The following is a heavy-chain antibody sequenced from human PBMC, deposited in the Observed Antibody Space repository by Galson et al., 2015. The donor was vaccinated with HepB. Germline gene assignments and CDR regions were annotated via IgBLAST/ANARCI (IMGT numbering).Heavy chain of an antibody. CDR2: ISGSGGST. D-gene: IGHD3-10*01. CDR3: AKSYPMVQGVGPYVYDY. Sequence: SLRLSCAASGFTFSSYAMSWVRQAPGKGLEWVSAISGSGGSTYYADSVKGRFTISRDNSKNTLYLQMNSLRAEDTAVYYCAKSYPMVQGVGPYVYDYWGQGTLVTVSS. V-gene: IGHV3-23*01. J-gene: IGHJ4*02. CDR1: GFTFSSYA.